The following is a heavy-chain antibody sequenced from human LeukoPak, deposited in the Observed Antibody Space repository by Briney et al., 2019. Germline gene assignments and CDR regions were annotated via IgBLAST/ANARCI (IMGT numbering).Heavy chain of an antibody. D-gene: IGHD2-2*01. J-gene: IGHJ4*02. CDR3: AKEREDCSSSSCYEEFDC. Sequence: GGSLRLSCVASGFTFGSYEMIWIRQAPGKGLEWVPYISGSGSTTYYADSVRGRFTTSRDNAENSLYLQMNNLRAEDTAIYYCAKEREDCSSSSCYEEFDCWGQGTLVTVSS. V-gene: IGHV3-48*03. CDR2: ISGSGSTT. CDR1: GFTFGSYE.